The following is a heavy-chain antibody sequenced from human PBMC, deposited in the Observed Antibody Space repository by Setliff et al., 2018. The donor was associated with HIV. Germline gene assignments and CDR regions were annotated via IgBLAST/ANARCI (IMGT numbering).Heavy chain of an antibody. Sequence: GGSLRLSCAASGFTFSSYAMSWVRQTPEKGMEWVSIITSGGSTYYADSVKGRFTISRDNSQNTLYLQMNSLRADDTAIYYCAKGFRPVDTALVSGPTYWGQGIRVTVSS. V-gene: IGHV3-23*01. CDR3: AKGFRPVDTALVSGPTY. J-gene: IGHJ4*02. CDR1: GFTFSSYA. D-gene: IGHD5-18*01. CDR2: ITSGGST.